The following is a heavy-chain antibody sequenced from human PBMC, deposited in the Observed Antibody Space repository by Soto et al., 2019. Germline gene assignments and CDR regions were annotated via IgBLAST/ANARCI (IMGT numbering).Heavy chain of an antibody. D-gene: IGHD3-16*01. CDR1: GVTFSSSG. V-gene: IGHV3-33*01. CDR2: IWHDGSNK. J-gene: IGHJ4*02. CDR3: ASLYENGRYY. Sequence: QVQLVESGGVVVQPGRSLRLSCAASGVTFSSSGMHWVRQAPGKGLEWGAVIWHDGSNKDYADSVKGRFTISRDNSKHTRYLQINSLGAEDTAVYSCASLYENGRYYWGQGTLVTVSS.